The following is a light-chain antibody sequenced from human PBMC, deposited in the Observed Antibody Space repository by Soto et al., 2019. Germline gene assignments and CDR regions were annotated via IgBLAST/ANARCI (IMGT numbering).Light chain of an antibody. J-gene: IGKJ5*01. Sequence: EIVLTQSPGTLSLSPGERATLSCRASQSVSRYLARYQQKPGQAPRLLIYDASNRATGIPARFSGSGSGTDFTLTISSLEPEDFAVYYCQQRSNWPPITFGQGTRLE. V-gene: IGKV3-11*01. CDR2: DAS. CDR3: QQRSNWPPIT. CDR1: QSVSRY.